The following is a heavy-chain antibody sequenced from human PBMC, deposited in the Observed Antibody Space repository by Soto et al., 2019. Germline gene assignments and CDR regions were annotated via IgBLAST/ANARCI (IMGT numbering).Heavy chain of an antibody. D-gene: IGHD6-19*01. CDR3: AREGSSGWFDYYYGMDV. J-gene: IGHJ6*02. CDR1: VFTFSSYA. Sequence: GWSLRLSCSASVFTFSSYAMHWVRQAPGKGLEWVAVISYDGSNKYYADSVKGRFTISRDNSKNTLYLQMNSLRAEDTAVYYCAREGSSGWFDYYYGMDVWGQGTTVTVSS. V-gene: IGHV3-30-3*01. CDR2: ISYDGSNK.